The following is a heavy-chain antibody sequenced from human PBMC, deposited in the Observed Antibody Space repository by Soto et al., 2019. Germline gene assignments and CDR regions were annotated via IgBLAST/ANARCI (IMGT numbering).Heavy chain of an antibody. D-gene: IGHD2-2*01. CDR2: IYYSGST. J-gene: IGHJ5*02. CDR3: ARDCGIVVVPAAPGGWFDH. CDR1: GGSISSGGYY. Sequence: PSETLSLTCTVSGGSISSGGYYWSWIRQHPGKGLEWIGYIYYSGSTYYNPSLKSRVTISVDTSKNQFSLKLSSVTAADTAVYYCARDCGIVVVPAAPGGWFDHWGQGTLVTVSS. V-gene: IGHV4-31*03.